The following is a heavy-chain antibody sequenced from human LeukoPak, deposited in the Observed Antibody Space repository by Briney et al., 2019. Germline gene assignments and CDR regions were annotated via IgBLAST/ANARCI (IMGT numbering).Heavy chain of an antibody. Sequence: SETLSLTCTVSGYSISSGYYWGWIRQPPGKGLEWIGYIYHSGSTYYNPSLKSRVTISVDRSKNQFSLKLSSVTAADTAVYYCARGPGYCSSTSCYPLDHWGQGTLVTVSS. D-gene: IGHD2-2*01. V-gene: IGHV4-38-2*02. CDR1: GYSISSGYY. CDR3: ARGPGYCSSTSCYPLDH. CDR2: IYHSGST. J-gene: IGHJ4*02.